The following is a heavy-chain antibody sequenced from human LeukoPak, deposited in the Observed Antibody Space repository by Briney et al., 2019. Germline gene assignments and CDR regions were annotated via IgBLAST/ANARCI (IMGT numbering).Heavy chain of an antibody. Sequence: GGSLRLSCAASGFTFSSYAMHWVRQAPGKGLEWVAVISYDGSNKYYADSVKGRFTISRDNSKNTLYLQMNSLRAEDTAVYYCARARWSVAGITYYFDYWGQGTLVTVSS. J-gene: IGHJ4*02. CDR1: GFTFSSYA. CDR3: ARARWSVAGITYYFDY. V-gene: IGHV3-30*04. D-gene: IGHD6-19*01. CDR2: ISYDGSNK.